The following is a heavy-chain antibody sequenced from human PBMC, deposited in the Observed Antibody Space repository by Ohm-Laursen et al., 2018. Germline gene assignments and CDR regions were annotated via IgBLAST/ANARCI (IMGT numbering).Heavy chain of an antibody. CDR3: AKDQVVVVPAAIRGDFDD. D-gene: IGHD2-2*02. J-gene: IGHJ4*02. V-gene: IGHV3-7*03. CDR1: GFTFSDYY. Sequence: SLRLSCSAPGFTFSDYYMSWIRQAPGKGLEWVANIKQDGSEKYYVDSVTGRFTISRDNSKNTLYLQMNSLRAEDTAVYYCAKDQVVVVPAAIRGDFDDWGQGTLVTVSS. CDR2: IKQDGSEK.